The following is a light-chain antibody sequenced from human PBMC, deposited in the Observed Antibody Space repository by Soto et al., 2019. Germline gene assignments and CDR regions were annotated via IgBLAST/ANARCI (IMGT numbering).Light chain of an antibody. CDR2: GAS. Sequence: EIVMTQSPATLSVSPGERATLSCKASQSVSSSLAWYQQKPGQAARLLIYGASTRSTGNPARLSGSGAGRDVTLSISSLQSEDCAVYYGYHCNNWPPWTFGQGTKVEIK. CDR1: QSVSSS. J-gene: IGKJ1*01. V-gene: IGKV3-15*01. CDR3: YHCNNWPPWT.